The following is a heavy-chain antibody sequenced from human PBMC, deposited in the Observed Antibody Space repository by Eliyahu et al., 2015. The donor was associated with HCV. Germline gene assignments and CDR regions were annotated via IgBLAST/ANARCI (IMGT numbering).Heavy chain of an antibody. Sequence: EVQLLESGGGLVQPGGSLRLSCAASGFTFXSYAXXWVXPAPGKGVEWVSAISGSGGSTYYADSVKGRFTISRDNSKNTLYLQMNSLRAEDTAVYYCAKDLSPPGYCSGGSCYWPLYYFDYWGQGTLVTVSS. CDR3: AKDLSPPGYCSGGSCYWPLYYFDY. CDR2: ISGSGGST. V-gene: IGHV3-23*01. CDR1: GFTFXSYA. D-gene: IGHD2-15*01. J-gene: IGHJ4*02.